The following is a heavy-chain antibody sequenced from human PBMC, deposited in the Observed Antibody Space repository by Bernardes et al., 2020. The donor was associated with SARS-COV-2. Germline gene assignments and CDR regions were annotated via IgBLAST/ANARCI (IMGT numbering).Heavy chain of an antibody. D-gene: IGHD4-4*01. CDR2: ISYDGTNE. Sequence: GGSLRLSCAASGFTFNTYGMHWVRQTPGKGLEWLAIISYDGTNEYYADSVEGRFTISRDNSKNTLSLQMSSLKTEDTAVYYCVKDLHSKFDDYWGQGTVVTVSS. V-gene: IGHV3-30*18. J-gene: IGHJ4*02. CDR1: GFTFNTYG. CDR3: VKDLHSKFDDY.